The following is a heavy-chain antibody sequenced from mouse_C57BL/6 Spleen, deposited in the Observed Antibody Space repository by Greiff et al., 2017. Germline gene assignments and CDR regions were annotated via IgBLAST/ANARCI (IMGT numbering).Heavy chain of an antibody. V-gene: IGHV1-15*01. Sequence: VQLQQSGAELVRPGASVTLSCKASGYTFTDYEMHWVKQTPVHGLEWIGAIDPETGGTAYNQKFKGTAILTADKSSSTAYMELRSLTSEDSAVYYGTRLGSNSYFDYWGKGTTLTVSS. D-gene: IGHD2-5*01. J-gene: IGHJ2*01. CDR1: GYTFTDYE. CDR2: IDPETGGT. CDR3: TRLGSNSYFDY.